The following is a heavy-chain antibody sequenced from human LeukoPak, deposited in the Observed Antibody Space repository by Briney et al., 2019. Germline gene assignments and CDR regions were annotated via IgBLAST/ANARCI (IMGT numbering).Heavy chain of an antibody. CDR3: ARPNITSYYDSRGYDAFDV. D-gene: IGHD3-22*01. V-gene: IGHV5-51*01. CDR1: GYSFSTYW. CDR2: IYPGDSDT. J-gene: IGHJ3*01. Sequence: GESLKISCKGSGYSFSTYWIAWVRQMPGKGLGWMGIIYPGDSDTRYSPSFQGQVTISADTSVSSAYLQWSSLKASDTAMYYCARPNITSYYDSRGYDAFDVWGQGTMVTVSS.